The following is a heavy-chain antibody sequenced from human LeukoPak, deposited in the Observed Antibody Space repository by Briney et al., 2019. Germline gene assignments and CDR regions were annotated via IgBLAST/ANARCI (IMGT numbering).Heavy chain of an antibody. CDR3: ARDQGGIVGATNYYYGMDV. V-gene: IGHV3-21*01. J-gene: IGHJ6*02. Sequence: PGGSLRLSCAASGFTFSSYSMNWVRQAPGKGLEWVSSISSSSSYIYYADSVKGRFTISRDNAKNSLYLQMNSLRAEDTAVYYCARDQGGIVGATNYYYGMDVWGQGTTVTVSS. CDR1: GFTFSSYS. D-gene: IGHD1-26*01. CDR2: ISSSSSYI.